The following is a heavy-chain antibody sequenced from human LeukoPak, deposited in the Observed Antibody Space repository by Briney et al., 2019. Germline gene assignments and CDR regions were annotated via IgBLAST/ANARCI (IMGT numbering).Heavy chain of an antibody. V-gene: IGHV3-23*01. Sequence: GGSLRLSCAASGFRFSSYAMSWVRQSPARGLEWISAMSGSGGTTSYADSVKGRFTIFRDNSKKTLYLQMNSLRAEGTAVYSCEKDIVPYGATSAFDFWGQGTMVTVSS. J-gene: IGHJ3*01. CDR1: GFRFSSYA. CDR2: MSGSGGTT. D-gene: IGHD4/OR15-4a*01. CDR3: EKDIVPYGATSAFDF.